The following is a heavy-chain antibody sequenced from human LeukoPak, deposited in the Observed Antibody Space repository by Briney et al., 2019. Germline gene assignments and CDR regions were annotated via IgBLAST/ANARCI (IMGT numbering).Heavy chain of an antibody. CDR2: FCGSDGST. V-gene: IGHV3-23*01. J-gene: IGHJ4*02. D-gene: IGHD3-16*01. CDR3: AKIQDNYGYGNYFDY. Sequence: GGSLRLSCAPSGFAFRSYAMSGVRQAPGEGLEWVSDFCGSDGSTYYADSGKGSFTISRDNSKNTLYLQMNSLRAEDTAVYYCAKIQDNYGYGNYFDYWGQGTLVTVSS. CDR1: GFAFRSYA.